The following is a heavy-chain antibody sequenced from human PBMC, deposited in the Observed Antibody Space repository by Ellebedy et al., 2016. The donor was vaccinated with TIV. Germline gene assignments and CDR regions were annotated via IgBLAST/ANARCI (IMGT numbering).Heavy chain of an antibody. CDR2: INGVNGNT. CDR3: ARDNTKMFDAFDV. CDR1: GYDLTAFA. D-gene: IGHD1-1*01. J-gene: IGHJ3*01. Sequence: AASVKVSCKASGYDLTAFAIHWVRQAPGQSLEWMGWINGVNGNTNYLQKLQGRVTITRYTSASTVYLELTSLRSEDTALYYCARDNTKMFDAFDVWGQGTLVSVSA. V-gene: IGHV1-3*01.